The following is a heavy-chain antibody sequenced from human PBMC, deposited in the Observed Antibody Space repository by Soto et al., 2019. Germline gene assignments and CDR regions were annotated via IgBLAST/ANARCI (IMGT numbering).Heavy chain of an antibody. CDR3: AGGYDRLPLGAWFDA. Sequence: RSETLSLTCTVSGGSISSSSDLYWGWIRRPPGKGLEWIGSIYYSGSTYYNPSLKSRVTISGDTSKNQFFLRLRSVTAADMAIYYCAGGYDRLPLGAWFDAWGQGNLVTVSS. D-gene: IGHD5-12*01. CDR2: IYYSGST. CDR1: GGSISSSSDLY. V-gene: IGHV4-39*01. J-gene: IGHJ5*02.